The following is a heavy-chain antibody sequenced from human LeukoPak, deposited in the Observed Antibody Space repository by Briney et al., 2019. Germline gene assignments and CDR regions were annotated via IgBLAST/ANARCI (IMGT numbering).Heavy chain of an antibody. CDR3: AREAPSGNLDY. CDR2: ISSSGTIK. V-gene: IGHV3-11*01. J-gene: IGHJ4*02. Sequence: GGSLRLSCVASGFTFSDYYINWIRQTPARGLEWVSYISSSGTIKDYADSVKGRFTISRDNAQTSLYLQMNSLRAEDTAVYYCAREAPSGNLDYWGQGTLVTVSS. CDR1: GFTFSDYY. D-gene: IGHD1-26*01.